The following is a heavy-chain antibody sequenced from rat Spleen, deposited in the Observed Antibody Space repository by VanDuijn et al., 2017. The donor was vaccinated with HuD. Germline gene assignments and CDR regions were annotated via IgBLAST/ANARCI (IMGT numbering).Heavy chain of an antibody. CDR2: INSAGTT. CDR3: ARSEGTHYYLPFAD. CDR1: GYSITSAYR. J-gene: IGHJ3*01. Sequence: EVQLQESGPGPVKPSQSLSLTCSVTGYSITSAYRWNWIRKFPGNKLEWMGYINSAGTTNHNPSLKSRISISIDTAKNQSFLQVNSLSTEDTATYYCARSEGTHYYLPFADWGQGTLVTVSS. V-gene: IGHV3-3*01. D-gene: IGHD1-6*01.